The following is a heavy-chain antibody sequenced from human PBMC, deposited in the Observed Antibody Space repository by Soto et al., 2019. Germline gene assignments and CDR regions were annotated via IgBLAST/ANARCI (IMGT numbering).Heavy chain of an antibody. CDR2: INPNVGST. V-gene: IGHV1-46*01. CDR3: ATSSAGVFGILIEGSNWLEQ. J-gene: IGHJ5*02. Sequence: ASVEVAFKAPSDTLTIYYIHVVRQAPLHWVELMGIINPNVGSTRFAQTFQGRITMTRDTSTSTVYMELRRLRSEDTAVYSCATSSAGVFGILIEGSNWLEQWGQGTMVSVS. CDR1: SDTLTIYY. D-gene: IGHD3-16*02.